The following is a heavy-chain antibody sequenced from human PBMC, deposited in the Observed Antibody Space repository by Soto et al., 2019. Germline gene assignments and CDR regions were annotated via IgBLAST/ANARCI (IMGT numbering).Heavy chain of an antibody. Sequence: GGSLRLSCAASGFTFSSYGMHWVRQAPGKGLEWVAVISYDGSNKYYADSVKGRFTISRDNSKNTLYLQMNSLRAEDAAVYYCATPQGGWYPPFDYWGQGTLVTVSS. J-gene: IGHJ4*02. CDR2: ISYDGSNK. D-gene: IGHD6-19*01. V-gene: IGHV3-30*03. CDR1: GFTFSSYG. CDR3: ATPQGGWYPPFDY.